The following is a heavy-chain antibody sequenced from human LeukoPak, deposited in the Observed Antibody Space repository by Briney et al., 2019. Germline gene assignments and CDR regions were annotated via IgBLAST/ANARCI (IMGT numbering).Heavy chain of an antibody. CDR2: IIPIFGTA. D-gene: IGHD3-3*01. Sequence: SVKVSCKASGGTFSSYAISWVRQAPGQGLEWMGGIIPIFGTANYAQKFQGRVTITTDESTSTAYMELSSLRSEDTAVYYCARVSGGYYDFWSGTRGAFDIWGQGTMVTVSS. CDR1: GGTFSSYA. CDR3: ARVSGGYYDFWSGTRGAFDI. J-gene: IGHJ3*02. V-gene: IGHV1-69*05.